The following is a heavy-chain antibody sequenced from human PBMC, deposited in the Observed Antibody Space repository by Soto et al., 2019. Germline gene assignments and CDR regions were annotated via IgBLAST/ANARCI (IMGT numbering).Heavy chain of an antibody. J-gene: IGHJ4*02. CDR2: ISYDGSNK. Sequence: RSSLRLSCAASGLTFSSYAMNWVRQAPGKVLEWVAVISYDGSNKYYADSVKVRFTISRDNSKNTLYLQMNSLRAEDTAVYYCARVRGYSYGFDYWGQGILVTVYS. CDR3: ARVRGYSYGFDY. V-gene: IGHV3-30-3*01. D-gene: IGHD5-18*01. CDR1: GLTFSSYA.